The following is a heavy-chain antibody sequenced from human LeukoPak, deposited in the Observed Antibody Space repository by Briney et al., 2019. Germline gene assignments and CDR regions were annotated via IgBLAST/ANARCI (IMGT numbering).Heavy chain of an antibody. CDR2: INHSGST. CDR3: ARGRILVVVAADANWFDP. CDR1: GGSFSGYY. V-gene: IGHV4-34*01. D-gene: IGHD2-15*01. Sequence: SETLSLTCAVYGGSFSGYYWSWIRQPPGKGLEWIGEINHSGSTNYNPSLKSRVTISVDTSKNQFSLKLSSVTAADTAVYYCARGRILVVVAADANWFDPWGQGTLVTVSS. J-gene: IGHJ5*02.